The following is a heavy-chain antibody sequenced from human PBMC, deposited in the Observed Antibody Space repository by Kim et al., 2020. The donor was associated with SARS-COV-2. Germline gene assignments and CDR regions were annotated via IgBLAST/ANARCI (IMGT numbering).Heavy chain of an antibody. J-gene: IGHJ5*02. D-gene: IGHD1-26*01. CDR3: ITDRSYRA. Sequence: TTDYTAPVKGRFTISRDDSQSTLYLQMNSLKTEDTAVYYCITDRSYRAWGQGTLVTVSS. V-gene: IGHV3-15*01. CDR2: TT.